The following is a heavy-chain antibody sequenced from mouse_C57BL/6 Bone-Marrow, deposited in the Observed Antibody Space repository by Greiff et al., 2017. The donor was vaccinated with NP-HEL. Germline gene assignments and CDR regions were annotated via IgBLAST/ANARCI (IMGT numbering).Heavy chain of an antibody. CDR2: IRNKANGYTT. CDR3: ARSSGFAY. J-gene: IGHJ3*01. Sequence: EVQLMESGGGLVQPGGSLSLSCAASGFTFTDYYMSWVRQPPGKALEWLGFIRNKANGYTTEYSASVKGRFTISRDNSQSILYLQMNALRAEDSATYYCARSSGFAYWGQGTLVTVSA. CDR1: GFTFTDYY. D-gene: IGHD3-1*01. V-gene: IGHV7-3*01.